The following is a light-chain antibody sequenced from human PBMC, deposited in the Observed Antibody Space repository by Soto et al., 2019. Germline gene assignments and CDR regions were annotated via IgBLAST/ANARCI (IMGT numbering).Light chain of an antibody. Sequence: EIVLTQSPGALSLSPGERATLSCRASQSVSNNYLAWYQQKPGQAPRLLIYGASNGATGIPDRFSGSGSGTDFTLTINRLEPEDFAVYYCQQYGSSPRTFGQGTRLEIK. V-gene: IGKV3-20*01. CDR2: GAS. CDR3: QQYGSSPRT. J-gene: IGKJ5*01. CDR1: QSVSNNY.